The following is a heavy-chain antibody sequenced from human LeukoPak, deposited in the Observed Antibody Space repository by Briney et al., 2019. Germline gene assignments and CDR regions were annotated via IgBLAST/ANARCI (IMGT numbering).Heavy chain of an antibody. CDR3: ARDTVGSGYDRLYYFDH. Sequence: SVKVSCKASGGTFSSYAISWVRQAPGQGLEWMGGIIPIFGTANYAQKFQGRVTITTDESTSTAYMELSSLRSEDTAVYYCARDTVGSGYDRLYYFDHWGQGTLVTVSS. D-gene: IGHD3-22*01. J-gene: IGHJ4*02. CDR1: GGTFSSYA. CDR2: IIPIFGTA. V-gene: IGHV1-69*05.